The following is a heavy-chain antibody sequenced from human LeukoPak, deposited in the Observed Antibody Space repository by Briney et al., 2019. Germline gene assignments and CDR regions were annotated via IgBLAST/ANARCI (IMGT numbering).Heavy chain of an antibody. CDR3: AKDSSGRGAFDI. CDR1: GFTFSSYT. J-gene: IGHJ3*02. Sequence: GGSLRLSCAASGFTFSSYTMNWDRQAPGKGLEWVSAISGSGGSTFYADSVKGRFTISRDNSKNTLYLQMNSLRAEDTAVYYCAKDSSGRGAFDIWGQGTMVTVSS. V-gene: IGHV3-23*01. D-gene: IGHD1-26*01. CDR2: ISGSGGST.